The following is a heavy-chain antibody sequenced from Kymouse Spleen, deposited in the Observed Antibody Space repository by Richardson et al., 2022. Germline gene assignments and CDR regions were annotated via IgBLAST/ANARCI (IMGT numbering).Heavy chain of an antibody. J-gene: IGHJ4*02. CDR3: AKDIEDIVVVPAAMALTT. CDR2: ISWNSGSI. CDR1: GFTFDDYA. Sequence: EVQLVESGGGLVQPGRSLRLSCAASGFTFDDYAMHWVRQAPGKGLEWVSGISWNSGSIGYADSVKGRFTISRDNAKNSLYLQMNSLRAEDTALYYCAKDIEDIVVVPAAMALTTGAREPWSPSPQ. V-gene: IGHV3-9*01. D-gene: IGHD2-2*02.